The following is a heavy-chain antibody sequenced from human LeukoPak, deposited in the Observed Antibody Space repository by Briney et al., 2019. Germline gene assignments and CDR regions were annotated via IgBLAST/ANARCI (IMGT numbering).Heavy chain of an antibody. Sequence: GGSLRLSCAASGFTVSSNYLSWVRQAPGKGLEWVSAISGSGGSTYYADSVKGRFTISRDNSKNTLYLQMNSLRAEDTAVYYCAIMILSIAAAGPTGDYWGQGTLVTVSS. CDR2: ISGSGGST. J-gene: IGHJ4*02. CDR3: AIMILSIAAAGPTGDY. D-gene: IGHD6-13*01. CDR1: GFTVSSNY. V-gene: IGHV3-23*01.